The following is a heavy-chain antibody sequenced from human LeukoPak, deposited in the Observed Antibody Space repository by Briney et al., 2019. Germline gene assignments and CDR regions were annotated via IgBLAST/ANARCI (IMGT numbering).Heavy chain of an antibody. Sequence: GGSLRLSCASSGFTFSSYGMSWVRQAPGEGLEWVSVFTGSGGSINYADSGTGRFTISRDNSKHTLYLQLNRLRAADTAVYYCVKKEGSHGVRGVISSRGQGTLVTVSS. J-gene: IGHJ4*02. D-gene: IGHD3-10*01. CDR1: GFTFSSYG. CDR2: FTGSGGSI. V-gene: IGHV3-23*01. CDR3: VKKEGSHGVRGVISS.